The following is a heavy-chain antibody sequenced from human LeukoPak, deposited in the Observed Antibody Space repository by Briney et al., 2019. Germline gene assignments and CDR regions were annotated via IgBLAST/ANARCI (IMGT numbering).Heavy chain of an antibody. V-gene: IGHV3-30*04. Sequence: GGSLRLSCAASGFTFSSYAMHWVRQAPGKGLEWVAVISYDGSNKYYADSVKGRFTISRDNSKNTLYLQMNSLRAEDTAVYYCAKNGGRDGYNFPYWGQGTLVTVSS. J-gene: IGHJ4*02. CDR1: GFTFSSYA. D-gene: IGHD5-24*01. CDR2: ISYDGSNK. CDR3: AKNGGRDGYNFPY.